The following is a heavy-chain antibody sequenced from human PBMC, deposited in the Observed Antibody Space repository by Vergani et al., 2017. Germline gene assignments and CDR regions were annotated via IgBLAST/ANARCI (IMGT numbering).Heavy chain of an antibody. Sequence: EVQLVESGGGVVRPGGSLRLSCAASGFTFDDYGMSWVRQAPGKGLEWVSGINWNGGSTGYADSVKGRFTISRDNAKNSLYLQMNSLRAEDTALYHCAGVTNREPNYYGGANWFDPWGQGTLVTVSS. CDR1: GFTFDDYG. J-gene: IGHJ5*02. CDR2: INWNGGST. D-gene: IGHD3-10*01. V-gene: IGHV3-20*01. CDR3: AGVTNREPNYYGGANWFDP.